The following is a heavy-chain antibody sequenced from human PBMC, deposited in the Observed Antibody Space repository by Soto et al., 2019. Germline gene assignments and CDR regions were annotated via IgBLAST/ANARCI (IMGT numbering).Heavy chain of an antibody. Sequence: GGSLRLSCAASGFTFSGSAMHWVRQASGKGLEWVGRIRSKANSYATAYAASVKGRFTISRDDSKNTAYLQMNSLKTEDTAVYYCCPVVVAATDDAFDIWGQGTMVTVSS. J-gene: IGHJ3*02. CDR3: CPVVVAATDDAFDI. CDR2: IRSKANSYAT. V-gene: IGHV3-73*01. D-gene: IGHD2-15*01. CDR1: GFTFSGSA.